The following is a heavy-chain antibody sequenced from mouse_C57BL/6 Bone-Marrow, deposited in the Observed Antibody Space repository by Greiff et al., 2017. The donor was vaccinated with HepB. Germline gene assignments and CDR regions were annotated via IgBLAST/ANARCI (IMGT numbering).Heavy chain of an antibody. CDR2: ISSGGSYT. CDR3: ARGYYGSSNYIDY. Sequence: DVKLVESGGDLVKPGGSLKLSCAASGFTFSSYGMSWVRQTPDKRLEWVATISSGGSYTYYPDSVKGRCTITRDNAKNTLYMQMSSLKSEDTAMYYCARGYYGSSNYIDYWGQGTTLTVSS. J-gene: IGHJ2*01. V-gene: IGHV5-6*02. D-gene: IGHD1-1*01. CDR1: GFTFSSYG.